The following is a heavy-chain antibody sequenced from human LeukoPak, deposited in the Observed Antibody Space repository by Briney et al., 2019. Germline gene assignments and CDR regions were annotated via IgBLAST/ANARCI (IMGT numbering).Heavy chain of an antibody. Sequence: GGSLRLSCAASGFTFNAYAIHWVRQAPGKGLEWVAFIRKDGNDEKYADSVKGRFTISRDSSRKILFLQMNSLRAEDTAVYYCARLGYCSSISCYTTSYYMDVWGKGTTVTVSS. V-gene: IGHV3-30*02. CDR3: ARLGYCSSISCYTTSYYMDV. D-gene: IGHD2-2*02. CDR2: IRKDGNDE. J-gene: IGHJ6*03. CDR1: GFTFNAYA.